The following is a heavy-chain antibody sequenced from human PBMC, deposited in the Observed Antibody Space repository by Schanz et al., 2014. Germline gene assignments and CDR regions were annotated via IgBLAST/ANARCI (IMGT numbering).Heavy chain of an antibody. Sequence: VQLVESGGGLVKPGGSLRLSCAASGFTFSTYAMSWVRQAPGKGLEWVSAISGSGGSTYYADSVKGRFTISRDNSKNTLYLQMNSLRAEDTAVYYCARDGDRFYHNYYMDVWGKGTTVTVSS. J-gene: IGHJ6*03. D-gene: IGHD4-17*01. CDR1: GFTFSTYA. CDR2: ISGSGGST. CDR3: ARDGDRFYHNYYMDV. V-gene: IGHV3-23*04.